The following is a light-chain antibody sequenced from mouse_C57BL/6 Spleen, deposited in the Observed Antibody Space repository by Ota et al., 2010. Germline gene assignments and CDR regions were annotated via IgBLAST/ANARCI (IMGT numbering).Light chain of an antibody. J-gene: IGKJ5*01. Sequence: QIVLTQSPAIMSASPGXKVTMTCSASSSVSYMYWYQQKPGSSPRLLIYDTSNLASGVPVRFSGSGSGTSYSLTISRMEAEDAATYYCQQWSVNPLTFGAWDQAG. CDR1: SSVSY. V-gene: IGKV4-55*01. CDR2: DTS. CDR3: QQWSVNPLT.